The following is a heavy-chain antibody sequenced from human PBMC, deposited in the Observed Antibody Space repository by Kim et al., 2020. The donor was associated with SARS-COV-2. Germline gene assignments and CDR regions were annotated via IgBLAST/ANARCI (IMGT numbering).Heavy chain of an antibody. D-gene: IGHD3-9*01. Sequence: GGSLRLSCAASGFTFSSYSMNWVRQAPGKGLEWVSYISSSSSTIYYADSVKGRFTISRDNAKNSLYLQMNSLRAEDTAVYYCARDAGGLRYFDWPEEDYWGQGTLVTVPS. V-gene: IGHV3-48*04. CDR2: ISSSSSTI. J-gene: IGHJ4*02. CDR3: ARDAGGLRYFDWPEEDY. CDR1: GFTFSSYS.